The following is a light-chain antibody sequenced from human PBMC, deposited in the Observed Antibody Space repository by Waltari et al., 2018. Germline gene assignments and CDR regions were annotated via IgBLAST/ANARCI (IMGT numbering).Light chain of an antibody. CDR3: SSYAGSNEYV. V-gene: IGLV2-8*01. CDR1: SSDVGGYNY. J-gene: IGLJ1*01. Sequence: QSALTQPPSASGSPGQSVTISCTGTSSDVGGYNYVSWYQQHPGKAPKLMIYEVSKRPSGGPDGISRAKAGNTASPTVSGLQAEDEADYYCSSYAGSNEYVFGTGTKVTVL. CDR2: EVS.